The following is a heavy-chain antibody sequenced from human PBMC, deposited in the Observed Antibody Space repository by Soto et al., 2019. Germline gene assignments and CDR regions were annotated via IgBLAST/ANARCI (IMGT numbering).Heavy chain of an antibody. V-gene: IGHV3-72*01. CDR2: SRSKAHSYTT. Sequence: EVQLVESGGGLVHPGGSVSLSCGASGFTVSDHYIAWVRQAPGKGLEWVGRSRSKAHSYTTEYGASAKGSFSISRDVSGKSFFLNMISKKTDDTAVYYCAKSGRDGNHPDYWGQGSLVTVSS. CDR3: AKSGRDGNHPDY. CDR1: GFTVSDHY. J-gene: IGHJ4*02. D-gene: IGHD5-12*01.